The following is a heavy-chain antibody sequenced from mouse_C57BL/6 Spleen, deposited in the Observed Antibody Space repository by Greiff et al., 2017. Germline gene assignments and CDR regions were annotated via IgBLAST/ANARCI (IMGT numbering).Heavy chain of an antibody. Sequence: DVKLVESGGGLVKPGGSLKLSCAASGFTFSDYGMHWVRQAPEKGLEWVAYISSGSSTIYYADTVKGRFTISRDNDKNTLFLQMTSLRSEDTAMYYCARRYYGSSGYAMDYWGQGTSVTVSA. D-gene: IGHD1-1*01. CDR3: ARRYYGSSGYAMDY. V-gene: IGHV5-17*01. CDR2: ISSGSSTI. J-gene: IGHJ4*01. CDR1: GFTFSDYG.